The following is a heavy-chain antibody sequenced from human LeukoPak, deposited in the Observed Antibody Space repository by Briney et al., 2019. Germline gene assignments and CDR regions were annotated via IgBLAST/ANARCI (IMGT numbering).Heavy chain of an antibody. D-gene: IGHD3-3*01. J-gene: IGHJ3*02. CDR2: IVVGSGNT. CDR3: AADALRFLEWGDAFDI. Sequence: ASVKVSCKASGFTFTSSAMQWVRQARGQRLEWIGWIVVGSGNTNYAQKFQERVTITRDMSTSTAYMGLSSLRSEDTAVYYCAADALRFLEWGDAFDIWGQGTMVTVSS. CDR1: GFTFTSSA. V-gene: IGHV1-58*02.